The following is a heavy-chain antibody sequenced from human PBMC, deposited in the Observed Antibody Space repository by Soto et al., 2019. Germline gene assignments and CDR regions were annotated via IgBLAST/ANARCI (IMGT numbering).Heavy chain of an antibody. J-gene: IGHJ5*02. CDR3: ARDRRTRRIAAAGGLDP. CDR2: ISSSSSYI. D-gene: IGHD6-13*01. Sequence: PGGSLRLSCAASGFTFSSYSMNWVRQAPGKGLEWVSSISSSSSYIYYADSVKGRFTISRDNAKNSLYLQMNSLRAEDTAVYYCARDRRTRRIAAAGGLDPWGQGTLVTVSS. CDR1: GFTFSSYS. V-gene: IGHV3-21*01.